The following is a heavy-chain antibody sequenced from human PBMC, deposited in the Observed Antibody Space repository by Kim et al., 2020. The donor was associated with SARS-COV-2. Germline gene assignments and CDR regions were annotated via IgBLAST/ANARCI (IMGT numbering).Heavy chain of an antibody. Sequence: GGSLRLSCAASGFTFSSYWMHWVRQAPGKGLVWVSRINSDGSSTSYADSVKGRFTISRDNAKNTLYLQMNSLRAEDTAVYYCARMRGRMVIDILTTGYYYGSDVWGQGTTVTVSS. V-gene: IGHV3-74*01. CDR2: INSDGSST. J-gene: IGHJ6*02. CDR1: GFTFSSYW. D-gene: IGHD3-9*01. CDR3: ARMRGRMVIDILTTGYYYGSDV.